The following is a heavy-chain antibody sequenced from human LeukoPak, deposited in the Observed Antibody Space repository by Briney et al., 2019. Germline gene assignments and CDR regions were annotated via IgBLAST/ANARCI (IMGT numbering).Heavy chain of an antibody. CDR3: ATGSGYYYDH. Sequence: AGGSLRLSCAASGFTFDDYAMHWVRQAPGKGLEWVSGISWNSGSIGYADSVKGRFTISRDNAKNTLYLQMNSLRAEDTAVYYCATGSGYYYDHWGQGTLVTVSS. D-gene: IGHD3-22*01. J-gene: IGHJ4*02. CDR2: ISWNSGSI. V-gene: IGHV3-9*01. CDR1: GFTFDDYA.